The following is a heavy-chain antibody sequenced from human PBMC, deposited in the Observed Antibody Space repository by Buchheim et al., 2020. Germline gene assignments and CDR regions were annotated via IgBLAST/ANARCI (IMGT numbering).Heavy chain of an antibody. CDR3: ARTSIQYHFDS. CDR1: GGSVSSGNYY. D-gene: IGHD4-11*01. Sequence: QVQLQEWGPGLVKPSETLSVTCTVSGGSVSSGNYYWSWIRQPPGKGLEWIGYIYYSGSTNYSPSLKSRVTISVDTSKDQFSLKLSSVTAADTAVYYCARTSIQYHFDSWGQGTL. V-gene: IGHV4-61*01. CDR2: IYYSGST. J-gene: IGHJ4*02.